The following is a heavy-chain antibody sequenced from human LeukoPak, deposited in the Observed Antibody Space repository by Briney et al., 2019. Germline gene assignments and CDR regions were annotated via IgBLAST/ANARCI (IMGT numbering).Heavy chain of an antibody. J-gene: IGHJ6*03. CDR2: INPNSGGT. CDR3: AREVGENAEMATITDYYYMDV. Sequence: ASVKVSCKASGYTFTGYYMHWVRQAPGQRLEWMGWINPNSGGTNYAQKFQGRVTMTRDTSISTAYMELSRLRSDDTAVYYCAREVGENAEMATITDYYYMDVWGKGTTVTVSS. CDR1: GYTFTGYY. D-gene: IGHD5-24*01. V-gene: IGHV1-2*02.